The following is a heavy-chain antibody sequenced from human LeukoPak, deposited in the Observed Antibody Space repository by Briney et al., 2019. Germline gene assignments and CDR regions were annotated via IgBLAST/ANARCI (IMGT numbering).Heavy chain of an antibody. CDR3: IRHAGDY. J-gene: IGHJ4*02. Sequence: GGSLRLSCAASGFTFSGSDMHWVRQASGKGLEWVGRIRIKTNSYATAYAASVKGRFTISRDDSKNTAYLQMNSLKTEDAAVYYCIRHAGDYWGQGTLVTVSS. V-gene: IGHV3-73*01. CDR2: IRIKTNSYAT. CDR1: GFTFSGSD.